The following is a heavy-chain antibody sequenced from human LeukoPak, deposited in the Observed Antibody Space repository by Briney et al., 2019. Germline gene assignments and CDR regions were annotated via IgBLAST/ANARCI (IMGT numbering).Heavy chain of an antibody. J-gene: IGHJ6*04. CDR3: ARTLNYYYGMDV. CDR1: GYTFTSYA. CDR2: INAGNGNT. V-gene: IGHV1-3*01. Sequence: ASVKVSCKASGYTFTSYAMHWVRQAPGQRLEWIGWINAGNGNTKYSQKFQGRVTITRDTSASTAYMELSSLRSEDTAVYYCARTLNYYYGMDVWGKGPTVTVSS.